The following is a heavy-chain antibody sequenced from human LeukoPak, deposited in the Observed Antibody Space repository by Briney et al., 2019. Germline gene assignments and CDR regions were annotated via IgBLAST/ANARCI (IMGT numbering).Heavy chain of an antibody. J-gene: IGHJ5*02. CDR1: GFTFSSYS. Sequence: GGSLRLSCAASGFTFSSYSMNWVRQAPGKGLEWVSSISSSSSYIYYADSVKGRFTISRDNAKNSLYLQMNSLRAEDTAVYYCAKDRHSIWTGTTLNWFDPWGQGTLVTVSS. D-gene: IGHD4-17*01. CDR2: ISSSSSYI. CDR3: AKDRHSIWTGTTLNWFDP. V-gene: IGHV3-21*01.